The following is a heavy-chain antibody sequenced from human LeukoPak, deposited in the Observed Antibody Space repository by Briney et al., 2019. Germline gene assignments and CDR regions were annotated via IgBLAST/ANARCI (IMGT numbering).Heavy chain of an antibody. Sequence: GGSLRLSCAASGFTFSTYWMSWVRQAPGKGREGVANIKYDGSEKYYVDPVKGRFSISRDNAKNSLYLQMNSLRAEDAALYYCASAAGGRDGMDVWGKGTTVTVSS. CDR3: ASAAGGRDGMDV. J-gene: IGHJ6*04. CDR2: IKYDGSEK. V-gene: IGHV3-7*03. D-gene: IGHD3-16*01. CDR1: GFTFSTYW.